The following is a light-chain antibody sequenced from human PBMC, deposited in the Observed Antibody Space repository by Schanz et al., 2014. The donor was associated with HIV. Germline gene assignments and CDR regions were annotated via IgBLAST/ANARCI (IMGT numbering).Light chain of an antibody. J-gene: IGKJ2*03. CDR3: LQYNDYAYS. V-gene: IGKV1-5*03. CDR2: EAS. Sequence: DIQMTQSPSTLSASVGDRITLTCRASQSISGWLAWYQQKPGEAPNLLISEASTLKSGVPSRFSGSGSGTDFTLTISSLQPDDFATYYRLQYNDYAYSFGQGTKLEIK. CDR1: QSISGW.